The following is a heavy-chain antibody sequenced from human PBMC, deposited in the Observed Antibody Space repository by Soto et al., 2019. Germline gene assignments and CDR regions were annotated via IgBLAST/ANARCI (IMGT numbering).Heavy chain of an antibody. J-gene: IGHJ6*02. V-gene: IGHV3-21*01. Sequence: PGGSLRLSCAASGFTFSSYSMNWVRQAPGKGLEWVSSISSSSYIYYADSVKGRFTISRDNAKNSLYLQMNSLRAEDTAVYYCARDLAIVVVPAAISSDYGMDVWGQGTTVTVSS. CDR2: ISSSSYI. CDR1: GFTFSSYS. D-gene: IGHD2-2*02. CDR3: ARDLAIVVVPAAISSDYGMDV.